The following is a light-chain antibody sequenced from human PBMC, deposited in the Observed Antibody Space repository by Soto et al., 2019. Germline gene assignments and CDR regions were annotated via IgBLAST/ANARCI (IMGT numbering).Light chain of an antibody. CDR2: DVS. J-gene: IGLJ1*01. CDR1: SSDVGAFNY. V-gene: IGLV2-14*03. Sequence: QSALTQPASVSGSPGQAITISCSGTSSDVGAFNYVSWYQQHPGKAPKLMIYDVSNRPSGVSNRFSGSKSGNTASLTISGLRAEDEADYFCKSYAGSDTYVFGSGTKVTVL. CDR3: KSYAGSDTYV.